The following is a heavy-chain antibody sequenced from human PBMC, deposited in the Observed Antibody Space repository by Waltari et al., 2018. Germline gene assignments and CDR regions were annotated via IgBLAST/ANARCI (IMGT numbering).Heavy chain of an antibody. CDR2: IFTSGTT. Sequence: QVQLLESGPGLLKPSQTLSLTCSVTGDSITSGSFNWGWIRQPPGKGLEWIGHIFTSGTTKQNSSLKSRLTISRDPSKNHFSLNLTSVTAADTAVYYCAREGFGSSWYYWGQGTPVTVSS. J-gene: IGHJ4*02. V-gene: IGHV4-61*09. D-gene: IGHD6-13*01. CDR3: AREGFGSSWYY. CDR1: GDSITSGSFN.